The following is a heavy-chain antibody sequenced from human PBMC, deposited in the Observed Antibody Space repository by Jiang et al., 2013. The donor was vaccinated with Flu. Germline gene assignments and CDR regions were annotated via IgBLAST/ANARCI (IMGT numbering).Heavy chain of an antibody. D-gene: IGHD3-16*02. CDR1: GGSISSGGYY. CDR3: ARVGRLGELSLYVDY. J-gene: IGHJ4*02. CDR2: IYYSGST. Sequence: TCTVSGGSISSGGYYWSWIRQHPGKGLEWIGYIYYSGSTYYNPSLKSRVTISVDTSKNQFSLKLSSVTAADTAVYYCARVGRLGELSLYVDYWGQGTLVTVSS. V-gene: IGHV4-31*03.